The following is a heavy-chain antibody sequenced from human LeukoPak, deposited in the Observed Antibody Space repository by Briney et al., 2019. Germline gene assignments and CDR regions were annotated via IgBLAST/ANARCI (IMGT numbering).Heavy chain of an antibody. J-gene: IGHJ4*02. CDR2: ISGSGGRT. V-gene: IGHV3-23*01. CDR1: GFTFNNFA. Sequence: GGSLRLSCAASGFTFNNFAMNWVRQCPGKGLEWVSAISGSGGRTFYADSVKGRFTISRDNSKNTLYLQMNSLRAEDTAVYYCARGTFTMIVDYWGQGTLVTVSS. CDR3: ARGTFTMIVDY. D-gene: IGHD3-22*01.